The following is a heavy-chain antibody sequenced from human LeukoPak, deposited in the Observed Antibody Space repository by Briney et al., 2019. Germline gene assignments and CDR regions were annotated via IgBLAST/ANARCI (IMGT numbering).Heavy chain of an antibody. V-gene: IGHV3-48*03. J-gene: IGHJ4*02. D-gene: IGHD1-26*01. CDR3: TRGRGSYSLDY. CDR1: GFTFSSYE. Sequence: GGSLRLSCAASGFTFSSYEMNWVRQAPGKGLEWVSYISSSGSTIYYADSVKGRFTISRDNSKNTLYLQMNSLRAEDTAIYYCTRGRGSYSLDYWGRGTLVTVSS. CDR2: ISSSGSTI.